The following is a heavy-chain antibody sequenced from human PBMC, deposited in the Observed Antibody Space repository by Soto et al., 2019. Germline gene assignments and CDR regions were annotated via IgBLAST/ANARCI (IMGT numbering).Heavy chain of an antibody. CDR1: GFSFSTYS. V-gene: IGHV3-48*02. D-gene: IGHD2-15*01. CDR3: ARMDQVANNDYYYFYMDV. CDR2: ISSSGMTV. Sequence: EVQLVESGGGLVQPGGSLRLSCEASGFSFSTYSMNWVRQAPGKGLEWVSYISSSGMTVYYADSVKGRLTISRDNAKNSPYLQMHSLRYEDTAIYFCARMDQVANNDYYYFYMDVWGTGTTVTVS. J-gene: IGHJ6*03.